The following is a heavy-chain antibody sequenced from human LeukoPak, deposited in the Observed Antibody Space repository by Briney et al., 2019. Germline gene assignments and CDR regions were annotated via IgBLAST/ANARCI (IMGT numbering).Heavy chain of an antibody. CDR3: ARSDSDYGDLGY. J-gene: IGHJ4*02. Sequence: GASVKVSCKASGYTFTGYYMHWVRQAPGQGLEWMGIINPSGGSTSYAQKFQGRVTMTRDMSTSTVYMELSSLRSEDTAVYYCARSDSDYGDLGYWGQGTLVTVSS. D-gene: IGHD4-17*01. CDR1: GYTFTGYY. V-gene: IGHV1-46*01. CDR2: INPSGGST.